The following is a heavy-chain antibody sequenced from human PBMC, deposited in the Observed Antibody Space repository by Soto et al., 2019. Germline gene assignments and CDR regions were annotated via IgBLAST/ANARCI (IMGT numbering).Heavy chain of an antibody. CDR2: IYYSGST. CDR3: ARVYSRFDP. V-gene: IGHV4-59*01. D-gene: IGHD6-13*01. J-gene: IGHJ5*02. Sequence: SEPLSLTCTVSGGSISSYYWSWIRQPPGKGLEWIGYIYYSGSTNYNPSLKSRVTISVDTSKNQFSLKLSSVTAADTAVYYCARVYSRFDPWGQGTLVTVSS. CDR1: GGSISSYY.